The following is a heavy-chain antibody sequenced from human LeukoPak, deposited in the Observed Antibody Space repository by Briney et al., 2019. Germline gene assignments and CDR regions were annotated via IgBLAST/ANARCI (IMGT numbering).Heavy chain of an antibody. Sequence: ASVKVSCKASGYTFTGYYMHWVRQAPGQGLEWMGWISAYNGNTNYAQKLQGRVTMTTDISTSTAYMELRSLRSDDTAVYYCARDTFDYWGQGTLVTVSS. J-gene: IGHJ4*02. CDR1: GYTFTGYY. CDR3: ARDTFDY. CDR2: ISAYNGNT. V-gene: IGHV1-18*04.